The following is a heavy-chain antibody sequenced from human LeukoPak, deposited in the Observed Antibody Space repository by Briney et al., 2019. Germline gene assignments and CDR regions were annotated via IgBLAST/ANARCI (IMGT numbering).Heavy chain of an antibody. CDR2: IHYDRSSE. Sequence: PGGSLRLSCSASRFSFSAYGMHWVRQAPAKGLEWVAFIHYDRSSEYYAESVRGRFTISRDNSKYTLYLEMNSLRPDDSAVYYCVKDAFSSSYDWGQGTLVTVSS. CDR3: VKDAFSSSYD. CDR1: RFSFSAYG. V-gene: IGHV3-30*02. D-gene: IGHD6-6*01. J-gene: IGHJ4*02.